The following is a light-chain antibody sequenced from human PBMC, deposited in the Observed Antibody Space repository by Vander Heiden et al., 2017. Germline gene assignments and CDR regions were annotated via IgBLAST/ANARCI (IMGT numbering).Light chain of an antibody. CDR3: QQDYSTPQA. J-gene: IGKJ1*01. V-gene: IGKV4-1*01. CDR2: WGS. Sequence: DIVMTHSPDPLAASLGGRATINCKSSQTNLGSNNNWNYLAWYQQKPGQTPKLLIYWGSTRGSGVPDRFRGSGSGKYFTLDISNLQAEDVAVYYCQQDYSTPQAFGQGTTVEIK. CDR1: QTNLGSNNNWNY.